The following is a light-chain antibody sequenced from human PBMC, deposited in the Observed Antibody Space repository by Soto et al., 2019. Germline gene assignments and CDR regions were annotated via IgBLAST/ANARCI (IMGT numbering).Light chain of an antibody. CDR2: GAS. CDR1: QSVSSF. J-gene: IGKJ4*01. Sequence: IVLTQSPATLSLSPGERATLSCRASQSVSSFLAWYQQKPGQAPRLLIYGASKRATGIPARFSGSGSGTDFTLTISSLEPEDFAVYYCQQRSNSFGGGTKVDIK. V-gene: IGKV3-11*01. CDR3: QQRSNS.